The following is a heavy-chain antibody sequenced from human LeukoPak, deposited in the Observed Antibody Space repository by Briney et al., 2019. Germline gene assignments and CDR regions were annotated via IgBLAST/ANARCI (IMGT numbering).Heavy chain of an antibody. J-gene: IGHJ4*02. CDR2: ISGSGGST. CDR1: GFTFSSYA. V-gene: IGHV3-23*01. Sequence: GGSLRLSCAASGFTFSSYAMSWVRQAPGKGLEWVSAISGSGGSTYYADSVKGRFTISRDNSKNTLYLQMNSLRAEDTAVYYCARGEVLIPAAGFDYWGQGALVTVSS. D-gene: IGHD2-2*01. CDR3: ARGEVLIPAAGFDY.